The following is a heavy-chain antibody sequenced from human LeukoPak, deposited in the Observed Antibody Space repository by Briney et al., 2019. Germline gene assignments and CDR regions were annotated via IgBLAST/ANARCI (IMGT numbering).Heavy chain of an antibody. CDR2: IYHSGST. D-gene: IGHD6-6*01. CDR3: ARGDSSSSFWSY. CDR1: GGSTSSGGYY. J-gene: IGHJ4*02. V-gene: IGHV4-30-2*01. Sequence: SQTLSLTCTVSGGSTSSGGYYWSWIRQPPGKGLEWIGYIYHSGSTYYNPSLKSRVTISVDTSKNQFSLKLSSVTAADTAVYYCARGDSSSSFWSYWGQGTLVTVSS.